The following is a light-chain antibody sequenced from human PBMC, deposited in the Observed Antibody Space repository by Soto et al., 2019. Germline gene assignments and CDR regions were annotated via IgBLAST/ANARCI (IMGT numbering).Light chain of an antibody. CDR1: QSINSY. CDR2: GAS. V-gene: IGKV3-20*01. Sequence: EIVLTQSPGTLSLSPGERATLSCRASQSINSYLAWYQQKPGQAPRLLIYGASSRATGIPDRFSGSGSGTDFSLTITRLEPADFAVYYCQQSGSSPGTFGQGTKLEIK. CDR3: QQSGSSPGT. J-gene: IGKJ2*01.